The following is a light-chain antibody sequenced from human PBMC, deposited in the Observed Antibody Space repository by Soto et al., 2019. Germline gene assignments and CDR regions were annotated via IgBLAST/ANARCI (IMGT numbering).Light chain of an antibody. CDR2: GAS. Sequence: EILMTRSPATLSVSLWETPTLSCRASQSVNSALAWYQQKPGQVPRLLIYGASTRATGIPARFSGSGSGTEFTLTISSLQSEDFVDYYCQQYHDWPPTFGQGTKVDIK. CDR3: QQYHDWPPT. V-gene: IGKV3-15*01. CDR1: QSVNSA. J-gene: IGKJ1*01.